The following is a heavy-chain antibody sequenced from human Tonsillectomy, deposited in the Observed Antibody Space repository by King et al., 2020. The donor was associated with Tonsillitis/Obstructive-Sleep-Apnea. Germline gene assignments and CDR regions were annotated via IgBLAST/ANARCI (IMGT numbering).Heavy chain of an antibody. CDR1: GFTFSNYA. Sequence: VQLVESGGGLVQPGGSLRLSCAASGFTFSNYAMSWVRQAPGKGLEWVSSTSDSGSGTHYVDSVKGRFTISRDNSRKTLYLQMNSLRAEDTAVYYCAGGPAGADYYYMDVWGKGTTVTVSS. CDR3: AGGPAGADYYYMDV. CDR2: TSDSGSGT. V-gene: IGHV3-23*04. J-gene: IGHJ6*03. D-gene: IGHD6-19*01.